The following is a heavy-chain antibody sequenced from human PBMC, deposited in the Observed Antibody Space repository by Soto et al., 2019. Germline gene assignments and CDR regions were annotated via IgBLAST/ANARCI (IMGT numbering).Heavy chain of an antibody. D-gene: IGHD3-16*02. CDR3: ARWPQPRYTADPYAVDV. CDR2: IVPSLDTT. Sequence: QVHLVQSGTEVKKPGSSVKVSCKASGGTFSSSGFSWVRQAPGQGLEWMGMIVPSLDTTNYAQKFQGRVTITADEVTSTAYMELRSLSSEDTAVYYCARWPQPRYTADPYAVDVWGQGTRVIVSS. V-gene: IGHV1-69*11. CDR1: GGTFSSSG. J-gene: IGHJ6*02.